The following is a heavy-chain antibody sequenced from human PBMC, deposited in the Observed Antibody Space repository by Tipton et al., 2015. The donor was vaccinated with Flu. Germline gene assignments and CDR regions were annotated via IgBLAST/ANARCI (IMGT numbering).Heavy chain of an antibody. CDR1: GDSISSDFY. D-gene: IGHD5-18*01. CDR3: ARHGYKYGTGWFDP. J-gene: IGHJ5*02. V-gene: IGHV4-38-2*01. Sequence: TLSLTFAVSGDSISSDFYWAWIRQFPGKGLEWIGTVSRTGSTIYNPSLKSRVTMSVDTSKNQFSLKVSSVTATDTAVYYCARHGYKYGTGWFDPWGQGALVTVSS. CDR2: VSRTGST.